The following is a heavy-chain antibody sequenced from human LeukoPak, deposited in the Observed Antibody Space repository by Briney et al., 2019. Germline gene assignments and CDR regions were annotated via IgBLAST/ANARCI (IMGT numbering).Heavy chain of an antibody. D-gene: IGHD2-15*01. CDR2: IKQDGSEK. V-gene: IGHV3-7*01. Sequence: SGGSLRLSCAASGFTFNTYWMNWVRQAPGKGLEWVANIKQDGSEKYYVDSVKGRFVVSRDNAKNSLYLQMNSLGAEDTAVYYCARGIVVPGIDYWGQGTLVTVSS. J-gene: IGHJ4*02. CDR1: GFTFNTYW. CDR3: ARGIVVPGIDY.